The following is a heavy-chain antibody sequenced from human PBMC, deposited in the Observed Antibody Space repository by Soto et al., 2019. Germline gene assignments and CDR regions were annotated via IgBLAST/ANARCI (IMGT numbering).Heavy chain of an antibody. CDR2: INAGNGNT. J-gene: IGHJ4*02. CDR1: GYRFTNYA. Sequence: ASVKVSCKASGYRFTNYAIHWVRQAPGQSFEWIGWINAGNGNTKYSQRFQDRVTITRDTSASTGYMELSSLRSEDTAMYYCARDGSYCSGGSCYSFDYWGQGTPVTVSS. D-gene: IGHD2-15*01. CDR3: ARDGSYCSGGSCYSFDY. V-gene: IGHV1-3*01.